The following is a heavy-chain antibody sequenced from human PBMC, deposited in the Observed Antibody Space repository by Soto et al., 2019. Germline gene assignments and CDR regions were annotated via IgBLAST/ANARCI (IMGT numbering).Heavy chain of an antibody. CDR3: VRAPLDYYSADYFDN. D-gene: IGHD2-21*01. V-gene: IGHV1-8*01. J-gene: IGHJ4*02. CDR2: MNPYSGNT. Sequence: ASVKVSCKASGYTFTNNYMNWVRQAAGQGLEWMGWMNPYSGNTGYARNFHGRVTMTRDNSITTAYMELSSLRSEDTAVYYCVRAPLDYYSADYFDNWGQGTLVTVSS. CDR1: GYTFTNNY.